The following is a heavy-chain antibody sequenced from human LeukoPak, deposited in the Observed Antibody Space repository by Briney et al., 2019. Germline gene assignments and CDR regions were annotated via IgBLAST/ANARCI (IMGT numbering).Heavy chain of an antibody. J-gene: IGHJ1*01. D-gene: IGHD6-13*01. CDR2: IYYSGST. V-gene: IGHV4-39*01. CDR3: ASLYSSSWYEYFQH. Sequence: SETLSLTCTVSGGSISSSSYYWGWIRQPPGKGLEWIGSIYYSGSTYYNPSLKSRVTISVDTSKNQFSLKLSSVTAADTAVYYCASLYSSSWYEYFQHWGQGTLVTVSS. CDR1: GGSISSSSYY.